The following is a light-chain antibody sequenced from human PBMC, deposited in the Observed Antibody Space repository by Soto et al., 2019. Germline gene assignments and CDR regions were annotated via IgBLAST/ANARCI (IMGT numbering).Light chain of an antibody. CDR2: AGA. CDR3: RQEYNYPRT. CDR1: NRSSSY. J-gene: IGKJ1*01. Sequence: IQITQTPSPLSVSVGDKVTITCRASNRSSSYLAWYQQKPGEDPPRLIYAGASIQSGVPSKFSGSRSGRNFSLTTISRQEEDFVTEYCRQEYNYPRTFGQGTKVDIK. V-gene: IGKV1-6*01.